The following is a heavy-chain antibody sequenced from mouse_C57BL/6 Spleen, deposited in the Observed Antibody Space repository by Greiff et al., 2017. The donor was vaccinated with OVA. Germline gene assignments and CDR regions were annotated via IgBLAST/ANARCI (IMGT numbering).Heavy chain of an antibody. CDR3: ARGAYDGYYWYFDV. V-gene: IGHV1-81*01. J-gene: IGHJ1*03. CDR1: GYTFTSYG. Sequence: VQLQQSGAELARPGASVKLSCKASGYTFTSYGISWVKQRTGQGLEWIGEIYPRSGNTYYNEKFKGKATVTADKSSSTAYMALRSLTSEDSAVYFCARGAYDGYYWYFDVWGTGTTVTVSS. CDR2: IYPRSGNT. D-gene: IGHD2-3*01.